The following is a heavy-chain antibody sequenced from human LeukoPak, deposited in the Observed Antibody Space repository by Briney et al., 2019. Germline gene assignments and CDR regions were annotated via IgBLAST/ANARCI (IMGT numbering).Heavy chain of an antibody. CDR2: INAGNGNT. J-gene: IGHJ5*02. V-gene: IGHV1-3*01. CDR3: ARESVAVARENWFDP. Sequence: ASVKVSRKASGYTFTSYAMHWVRQAPGQRLEWMGWINAGNGNTKYSQKFQGRVTITRDTSASTAYMELSSLRSEDTAVYYCARESVAVARENWFDPWGQGTLVTVSS. D-gene: IGHD6-19*01. CDR1: GYTFTSYA.